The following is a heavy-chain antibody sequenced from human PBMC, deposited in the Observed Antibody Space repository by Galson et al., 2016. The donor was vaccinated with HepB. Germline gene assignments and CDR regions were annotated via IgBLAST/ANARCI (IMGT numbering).Heavy chain of an antibody. CDR3: TTFCTGDCYWGDY. Sequence: SLRLSCAASGFNFPNAWMSWVRQAPGKGLEWLGRIRSKTHGEIIEYATPVRGRFTISRDDSIDTLYLQMDSLRTADTALYYCTTFCTGDCYWGDYWGQGTLVIVSS. V-gene: IGHV3-15*01. J-gene: IGHJ4*02. CDR1: GFNFPNAW. D-gene: IGHD2-21*02. CDR2: IRSKTHGEII.